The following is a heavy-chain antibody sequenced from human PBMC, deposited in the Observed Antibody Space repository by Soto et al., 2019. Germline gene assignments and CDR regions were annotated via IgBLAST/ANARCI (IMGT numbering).Heavy chain of an antibody. V-gene: IGHV4-31*03. CDR2: MYYSGVT. Sequence: SETLSLTCTVSAASITSGGYYWSWIRQDPGKGLEWIGYMYYSGVTWYNPSLQSRVTISVDTSKNQFSLKLSSVTAADTAVYYCVRLPWADYGGIFDPWGQGTLVTVS. J-gene: IGHJ5*02. CDR3: VRLPWADYGGIFDP. D-gene: IGHD4-17*01. CDR1: AASITSGGYY.